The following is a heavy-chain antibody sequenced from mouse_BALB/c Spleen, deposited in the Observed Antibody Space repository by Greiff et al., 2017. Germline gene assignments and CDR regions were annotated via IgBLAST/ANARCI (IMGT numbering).Heavy chain of an antibody. CDR1: GYTFTSYW. V-gene: IGHV1-7*01. J-gene: IGHJ4*01. CDR2: INPSTGYT. Sequence: QVHVKQSGAELAKPGASVKMSCKASGYTFTSYWMHWVKQRPGQGLEWIGYINPSTGYTEYNQKFKDKATLTADKSSSTAYMQLSSLTSEDSAVYYCARMEAPYAMDYWGQGTSVTVSS. CDR3: ARMEAPYAMDY.